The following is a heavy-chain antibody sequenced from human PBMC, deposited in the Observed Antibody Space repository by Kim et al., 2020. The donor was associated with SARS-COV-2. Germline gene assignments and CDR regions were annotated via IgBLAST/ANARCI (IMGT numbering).Heavy chain of an antibody. D-gene: IGHD2-2*01. V-gene: IGHV3-53*04. CDR2: IYSGGST. J-gene: IGHJ6*02. Sequence: GGSLRLSCAASGFTVSINYMSWVRQAPGKGREWVSVIYSGGSTYYADSVKGRFTISRHNSKNTLYLQMNSLRAEDTAVYYCARENRPAGPAYYYGMDVWGQGTTVTVSS. CDR3: ARENRPAGPAYYYGMDV. CDR1: GFTVSINY.